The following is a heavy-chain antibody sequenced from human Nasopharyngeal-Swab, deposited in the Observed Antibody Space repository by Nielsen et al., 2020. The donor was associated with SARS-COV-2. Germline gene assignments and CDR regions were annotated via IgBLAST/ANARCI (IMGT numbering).Heavy chain of an antibody. CDR1: GFTFSSYG. D-gene: IGHD2-21*01. J-gene: IGHJ4*02. V-gene: IGHV3-33*01. CDR2: IWYDGSNK. CDR3: ARDWGGTLWY. Sequence: GGSMRLSCAASGFTFSSYGMHWVSQAPGKGLEWVAVIWYDGSNKYYADSVKGRFTISRDNSKNTLYLQMNSLRAEDTAVYYCARDWGGTLWYWGQGTLVTVSS.